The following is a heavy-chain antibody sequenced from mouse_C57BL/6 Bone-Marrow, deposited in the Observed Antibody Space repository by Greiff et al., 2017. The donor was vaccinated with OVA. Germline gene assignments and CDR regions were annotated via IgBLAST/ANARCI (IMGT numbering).Heavy chain of an antibody. CDR2: IYPRSGNT. J-gene: IGHJ2*01. Sequence: QVQLKESGAELARPGASVKLSCKASGYTFTSYGISWVKQRTGQGLEWIGEIYPRSGNTYYNEKFKGKATLTADKSSSTAYMELRSLTSEDSAVYFCARSRLLRFYYFDYWGQGTTLTVSS. D-gene: IGHD2-3*01. CDR1: GYTFTSYG. CDR3: ARSRLLRFYYFDY. V-gene: IGHV1-81*01.